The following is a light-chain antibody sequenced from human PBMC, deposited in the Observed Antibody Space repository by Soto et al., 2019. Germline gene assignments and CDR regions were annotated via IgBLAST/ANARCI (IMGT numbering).Light chain of an antibody. J-gene: IGLJ2*01. CDR3: AAWYDRVNGVV. V-gene: IGLV1-44*01. CDR2: TDD. CDR1: SSNIGTYT. Sequence: QSVLTQPPSVSGTPGQSITISCSGSSSNIGTYTLNWYQHLPGTAPKLLFSTDDQRPSGVADRFSGSKSGTSASLAISGLQSEDEADYYCAAWYDRVNGVVFGGGTKVTVL.